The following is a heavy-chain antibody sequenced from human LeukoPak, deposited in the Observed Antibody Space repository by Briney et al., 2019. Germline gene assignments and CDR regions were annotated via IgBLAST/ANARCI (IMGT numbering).Heavy chain of an antibody. Sequence: GGSLKLSWEPPGFTFSSYEMNWVRQAPGRGLEWLSYISSSGRTIYYADSVKGRFTISRDNSKNTLYLQMNSLRAEDTAVYYCARARAPYGDYVGYNWFDPWGQGTLVTVSS. CDR1: GFTFSSYE. D-gene: IGHD4-17*01. J-gene: IGHJ5*02. CDR2: ISSSGRTI. CDR3: ARARAPYGDYVGYNWFDP. V-gene: IGHV3-48*03.